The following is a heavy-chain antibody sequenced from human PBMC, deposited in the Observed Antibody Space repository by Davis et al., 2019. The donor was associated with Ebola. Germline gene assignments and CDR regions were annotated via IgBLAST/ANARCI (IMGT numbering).Heavy chain of an antibody. Sequence: ASVKVSCKASGYTFTSYGISWVRQAPGQGLEWMGLIHPRDGNTIYAQTFQGRLTMTRDTATDTVDMELSSLTSDDTAVYYCAKEDEAPDMWGQGTVVTVSS. CDR2: IHPRDGNT. CDR3: AKEDEAPDM. CDR1: GYTFTSYG. D-gene: IGHD6-6*01. J-gene: IGHJ3*02. V-gene: IGHV1-18*04.